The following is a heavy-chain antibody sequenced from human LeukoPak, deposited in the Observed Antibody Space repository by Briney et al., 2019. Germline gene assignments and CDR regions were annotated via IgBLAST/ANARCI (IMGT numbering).Heavy chain of an antibody. D-gene: IGHD3-9*01. CDR1: GGTFSSYA. CDR2: IIPILSIA. V-gene: IGHV1-69*04. CDR3: ARDPPYYDILTGHDLYYYYYGMDV. Sequence: SVKVSCKASGGTFSSYAISWVRQAPGQGLEWMGRIIPILSIANYAQKFQGRVTITADKSTSTAYMELSSLRSEDTAVYYCARDPPYYDILTGHDLYYYYYGMDVWGQGTTVTVSS. J-gene: IGHJ6*02.